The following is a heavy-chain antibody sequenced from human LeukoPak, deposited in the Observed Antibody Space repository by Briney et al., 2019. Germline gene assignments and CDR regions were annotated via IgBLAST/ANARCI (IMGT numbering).Heavy chain of an antibody. J-gene: IGHJ4*02. V-gene: IGHV3-72*01. CDR2: IRNKANSYTI. CDR3: ASSRIYSSSWFLSY. Sequence: PGGSLRLSCAASGFIFSDHYMDRVRQAPGKGLEWVGRIRNKANSYTIEYAASVRGRFTISRDDSKNSLYLQMNSLKIEDTAVYYCASSRIYSSSWFLSYWGQGTLVTVSS. D-gene: IGHD6-13*01. CDR1: GFIFSDHY.